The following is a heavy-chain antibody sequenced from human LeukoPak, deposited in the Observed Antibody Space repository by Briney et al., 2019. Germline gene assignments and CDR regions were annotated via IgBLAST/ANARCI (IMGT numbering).Heavy chain of an antibody. V-gene: IGHV1-18*01. Sequence: GASVKVSCKASGYTFTSYGISWVRQAPGQGLEWMGWISAYNGNTNYAQKLQDRVTMTTDTSTSTAYMELRSLRSDDTAVYYCARSTGAVPAGPFDYWGQGTLVTVSS. CDR1: GYTFTSYG. D-gene: IGHD2-2*01. CDR3: ARSTGAVPAGPFDY. J-gene: IGHJ4*02. CDR2: ISAYNGNT.